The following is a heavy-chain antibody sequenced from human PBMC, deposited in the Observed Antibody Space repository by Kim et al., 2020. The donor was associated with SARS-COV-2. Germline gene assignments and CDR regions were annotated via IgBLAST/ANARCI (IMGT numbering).Heavy chain of an antibody. CDR2: INGDGYII. CDR1: GFTFSDYA. V-gene: IGHV3-23*01. J-gene: IGHJ6*03. Sequence: GGSLRLSCAASGFTFSDYAMTWVRQAPGKGLEWVSFINGDGYIIYYANSVKGRFTISRDNSTNMLFLQLSSLRAEDTAVYYCVKQEGHPRDSYYIAGWG. CDR3: VKQEGHPRDSYYIAG.